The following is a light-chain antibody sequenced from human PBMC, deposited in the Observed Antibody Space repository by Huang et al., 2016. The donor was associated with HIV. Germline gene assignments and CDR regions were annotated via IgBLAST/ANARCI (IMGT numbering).Light chain of an antibody. J-gene: IGKJ4*01. CDR1: QTISTF. CDR3: QQTSSVPLT. Sequence: DIQMTQSPSSLSASVGDRISITCRASQTISTFLNLYQQKPGKAPKLLIYAASNLQSGVSSRFSGTGSGTLFTLTVTGLLPDDFATYFCQQTSSVPLTFGGGTKVEMK. V-gene: IGKV1-39*01. CDR2: AAS.